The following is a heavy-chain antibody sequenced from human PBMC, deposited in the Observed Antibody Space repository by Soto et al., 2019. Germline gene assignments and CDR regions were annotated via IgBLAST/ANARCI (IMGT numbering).Heavy chain of an antibody. CDR3: AKRGFGSPGVVVVKN. Sequence: PGGSLRLSCAASGLTFSSYAMSWVRQAPGKGLEWVSAISGSGGSTYYADSVKGRFTISRDNSKNTLYLQMNSLRAEDTAVYYCAKRGFGSPGVVVVKNWGQGTLVTVSS. V-gene: IGHV3-23*01. CDR2: ISGSGGST. D-gene: IGHD3-22*01. CDR1: GLTFSSYA. J-gene: IGHJ4*02.